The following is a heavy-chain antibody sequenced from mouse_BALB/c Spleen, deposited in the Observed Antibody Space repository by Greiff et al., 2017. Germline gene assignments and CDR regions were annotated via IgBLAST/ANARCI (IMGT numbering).Heavy chain of an antibody. Sequence: EVQLQESGGGLVKPGGSLKLSCAASGFTFSSYTMSWVRQTPEKRLEWVATISSGGSYTYYPDSVKGRFTISRDNAKNTLYLQMSSLKSEDTAMYYCTRFYYGSSYEYFDVWGAGTTVTVSS. CDR1: GFTFSSYT. D-gene: IGHD1-1*01. CDR2: ISSGGSYT. J-gene: IGHJ1*01. CDR3: TRFYYGSSYEYFDV. V-gene: IGHV5-6-4*01.